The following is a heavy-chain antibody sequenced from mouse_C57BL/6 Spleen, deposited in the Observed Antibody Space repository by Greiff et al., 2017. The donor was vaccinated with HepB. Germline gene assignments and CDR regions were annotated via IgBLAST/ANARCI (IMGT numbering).Heavy chain of an antibody. V-gene: IGHV1-55*01. CDR2: IYPGSGST. J-gene: IGHJ4*01. CDR1: GYTFTSYW. D-gene: IGHD3-2*02. CDR3: ARYSSGYGYYAMDY. Sequence: VQLQQPGAELVKPGASVKMSCKASGYTFTSYWITWVKQRPGQGLEWIGDIYPGSGSTNYNEKFKSKATLTVDTSSSTAYMQRSSLTSEDSAVYYCARYSSGYGYYAMDYWGQGTSVTVSS.